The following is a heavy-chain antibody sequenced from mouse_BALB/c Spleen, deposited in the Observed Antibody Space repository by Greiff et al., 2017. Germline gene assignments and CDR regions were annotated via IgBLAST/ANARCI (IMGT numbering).Heavy chain of an antibody. J-gene: IGHJ2*01. CDR3: ARGSGGNYPFDY. Sequence: EVKVIESGGGLVKPGGSLKLSCAASGFTFSSYAMSWVRQTPGKRLEWVASISSGGSTYYPDSVKGRFTISRDNARNILYLQMSSLRSEDTAMYYCARGSGGNYPFDYWGQGTTLTVSS. CDR2: ISSGGST. CDR1: GFTFSSYA. V-gene: IGHV5-6-5*01. D-gene: IGHD2-1*01.